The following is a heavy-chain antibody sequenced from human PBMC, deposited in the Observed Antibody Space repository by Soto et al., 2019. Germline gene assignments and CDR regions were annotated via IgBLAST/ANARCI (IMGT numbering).Heavy chain of an antibody. CDR2: ISGSGGST. D-gene: IGHD2-2*01. CDR3: AKDYCSSTSCANWFDP. J-gene: IGHJ5*02. CDR1: GFTFSSYA. Sequence: HPGGSLRLSCAASGFTFSSYAMSWVRQAPGKGLEWVSAISGSGGSTYYADSVKGRFTISRDNSKNTLYLQMNSLRAEDTAVYYCAKDYCSSTSCANWFDPWGQGTLVTVSS. V-gene: IGHV3-23*01.